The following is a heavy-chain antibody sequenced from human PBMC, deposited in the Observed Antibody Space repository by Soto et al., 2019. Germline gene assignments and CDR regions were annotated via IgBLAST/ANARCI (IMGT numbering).Heavy chain of an antibody. CDR3: AREGYNYNGLDV. J-gene: IGHJ6*02. CDR2: IYYSGNT. D-gene: IGHD3-10*01. Sequence: QVQLQESGPGLVKPSQTLSLTCTVSGVSISSGDYYWSWIRQHPGKGLEWIGYIYYSGNTDYNPPPRSRXXIXIXXSKNQCPLELSSLTAADTAVYYCAREGYNYNGLDVWGRGTTVTVSS. CDR1: GVSISSGDYY. V-gene: IGHV4-31*03.